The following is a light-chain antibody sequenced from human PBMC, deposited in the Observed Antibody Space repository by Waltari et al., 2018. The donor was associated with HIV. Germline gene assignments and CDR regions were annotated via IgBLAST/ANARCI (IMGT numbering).Light chain of an antibody. CDR1: HGIRNW. J-gene: IGKJ4*01. CDR3: QQANSFPRT. V-gene: IGKV1-12*01. Sequence: DIQMTQAPSSVSASVGDRVTIPCRASHGIRNWLAWYQQKPGKAPKPLNFAASSLQVGGPSRFSGSGSGTEFTLTISSLQSEDIAIFYCQQANSFPRTCGGGTKVGIK. CDR2: AAS.